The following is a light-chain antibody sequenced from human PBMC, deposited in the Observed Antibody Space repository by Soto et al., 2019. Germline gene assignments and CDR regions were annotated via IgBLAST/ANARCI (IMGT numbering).Light chain of an antibody. CDR3: QQYDNSPWT. J-gene: IGKJ1*01. CDR1: QSVSSSF. CDR2: GES. Sequence: EIVLTQSPGTLSLSPGERATLSCRASQSVSSSFLAWYQQKPGQAPRLLIYGESSRATGIPDRFSGSGSGTDFTLTISGLEPEDFAVYYCQQYDNSPWTFGQGTKVEIK. V-gene: IGKV3-20*01.